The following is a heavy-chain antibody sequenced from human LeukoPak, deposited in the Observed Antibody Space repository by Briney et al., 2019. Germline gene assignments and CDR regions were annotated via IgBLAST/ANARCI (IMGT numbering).Heavy chain of an antibody. CDR3: ARAAELYGDYGLYFDL. CDR2: ISAYNGNT. D-gene: IGHD4-17*01. V-gene: IGHV1-18*01. CDR1: GYTFTSYG. Sequence: GASVKVSCKASGYTFTSYGISWVRQAPGQGLEWMGWISAYNGNTNYAQKLQGRVTMTTDTSTSTAYMELRSLRSDDTAVYYCARAAELYGDYGLYFDLWGRGTLVTVSS. J-gene: IGHJ2*01.